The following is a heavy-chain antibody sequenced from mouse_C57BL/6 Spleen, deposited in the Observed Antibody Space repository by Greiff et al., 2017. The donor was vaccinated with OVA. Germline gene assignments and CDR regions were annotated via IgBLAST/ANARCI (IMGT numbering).Heavy chain of an antibody. V-gene: IGHV1-52*01. CDR3: ARADYGIWYFDV. J-gene: IGHJ1*03. D-gene: IGHD1-1*01. CDR2: IDPSDSET. CDR1: GYTFTSYW. Sequence: QVQLQQPGAELVRPGSSVKLSCKASGYTFTSYWMHWVKQRPIQGLEWIGNIDPSDSETHYNQKFKDKATLTVDKSSSTAYMQLSSLTSEDSAVYYCARADYGIWYFDVWGTGTTVTVSS.